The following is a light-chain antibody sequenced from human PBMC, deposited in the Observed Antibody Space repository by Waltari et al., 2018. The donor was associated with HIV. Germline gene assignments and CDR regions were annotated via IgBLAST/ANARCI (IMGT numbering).Light chain of an antibody. Sequence: QSALTQPASVSGSPGQSITISCTGTSSDVGGYNYVSWYQQHPGKAPKLMIYEVSNRPSGVSNRFSGSKSGNTASLTISGLQAEDVADYYCSSYTTTSTLVVLGTGTKVTVL. V-gene: IGLV2-14*01. J-gene: IGLJ1*01. CDR3: SSYTTTSTLVV. CDR2: EVS. CDR1: SSDVGGYNY.